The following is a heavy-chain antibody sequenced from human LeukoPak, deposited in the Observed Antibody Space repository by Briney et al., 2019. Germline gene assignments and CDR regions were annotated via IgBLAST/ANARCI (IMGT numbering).Heavy chain of an antibody. J-gene: IGHJ5*02. D-gene: IGHD6-19*01. V-gene: IGHV4-39*07. CDR2: IYHSGST. CDR1: GGSISSGGYY. Sequence: SQTLSLTCTVSGGSISSGGYYWGWIRQPPGKGLEWIGSIYHSGSTYYNPSLKSRVIISVDTSKNQFSLKLSSVTAADTAVYYCARGAVAGIWNWFDPWGQGTLVTVSS. CDR3: ARGAVAGIWNWFDP.